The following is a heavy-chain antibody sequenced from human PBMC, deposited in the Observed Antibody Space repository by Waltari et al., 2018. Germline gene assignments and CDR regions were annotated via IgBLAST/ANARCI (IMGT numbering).Heavy chain of an antibody. Sequence: QVQLQESGPGLVKPSQTLSLTCTVSGGSISSGGYYWSWIRQHPGKGLEWIGYIYYSGSTYYNPSLKSRVTISVDTSKNQFSLKLSSVTAADTAVYYCAREIVVVITRLDYYYYMDVWGKGTTVTVSS. CDR1: GGSISSGGYY. V-gene: IGHV4-31*03. CDR3: AREIVVVITRLDYYYYMDV. CDR2: IYYSGST. J-gene: IGHJ6*03. D-gene: IGHD3-22*01.